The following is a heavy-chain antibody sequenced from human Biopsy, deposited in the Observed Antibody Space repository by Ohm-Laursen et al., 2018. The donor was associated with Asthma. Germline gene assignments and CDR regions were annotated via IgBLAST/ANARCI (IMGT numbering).Heavy chain of an antibody. CDR3: ARGKTWGRSYYFDY. V-gene: IGHV3-30-3*01. J-gene: IGHJ4*02. Sequence: SLRLSCAATGFTFHNYVMHWVRQAPGKGLEWVAGIFFDGSNKFYADSVKGRFTISRDNSKDTLYLQVNSLRGDDTAVYYCARGKTWGRSYYFDYWGQGTLVTVSS. D-gene: IGHD6-6*01. CDR2: IFFDGSNK. CDR1: GFTFHNYV.